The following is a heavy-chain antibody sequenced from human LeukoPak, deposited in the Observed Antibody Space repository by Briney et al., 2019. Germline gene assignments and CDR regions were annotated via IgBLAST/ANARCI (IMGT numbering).Heavy chain of an antibody. J-gene: IGHJ4*02. Sequence: GGSLRLSCAVSGFNLRDHWMDWVRQAPGKGLEWVGHIKNDGSETYYLDSLKGRFSISRDNTNNALYLQMNSLRVEDTAVYYCVKNDGWFHLAQWGQGTLVTVSS. CDR3: VKNDGWFHLAQ. CDR2: IKNDGSET. CDR1: GFNLRDHW. V-gene: IGHV3-7*03. D-gene: IGHD6-19*01.